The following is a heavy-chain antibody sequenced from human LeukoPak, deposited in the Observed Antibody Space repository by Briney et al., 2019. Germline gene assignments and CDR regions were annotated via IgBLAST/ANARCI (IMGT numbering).Heavy chain of an antibody. CDR3: ATPNAVLRSAIVTTLIES. D-gene: IGHD3-16*02. V-gene: IGHV1-2*02. Sequence: ASVKFSCKASADPFTGFYMHWVLHAPGQGLEWMGWINPNSGGTNYAQKFQGRVTMTRDTSISTAYMELSRLRSDDTAVYYSATPNAVLRSAIVTTLIESWGQGTLVTVSS. CDR2: INPNSGGT. CDR1: ADPFTGFY. J-gene: IGHJ4*02.